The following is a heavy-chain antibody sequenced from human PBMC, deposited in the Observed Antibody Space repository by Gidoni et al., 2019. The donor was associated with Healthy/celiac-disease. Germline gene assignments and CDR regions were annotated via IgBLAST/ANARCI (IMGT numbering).Heavy chain of an antibody. Sequence: QVQLQESGPGLVKPSETLSLPCTASGGSISSYYWSWIRQPPGKGLEWIGYIYYSGSTNYNPSLKSRVTISVDTSKNQFSLKLSSVTAADTAVYYCARGSRLTGTNLHWFDPWGQGTLVTVSS. V-gene: IGHV4-59*01. D-gene: IGHD1-7*01. CDR1: GGSISSYY. CDR2: IYYSGST. J-gene: IGHJ5*02. CDR3: ARGSRLTGTNLHWFDP.